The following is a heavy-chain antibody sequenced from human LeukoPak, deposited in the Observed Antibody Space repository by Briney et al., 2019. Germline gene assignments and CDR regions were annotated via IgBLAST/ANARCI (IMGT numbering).Heavy chain of an antibody. CDR2: INAYNGNT. Sequence: ASVKVSCKTSGYTFTYYVISWVRQAPGQGLEWMGWINAYNGNTNDAQKFQGRVTMTTDTSTSSAYMELRSLRSDDTAVYYCARGEKPYDYWGQGTLVSVSS. J-gene: IGHJ4*02. CDR3: ARGEKPYDY. D-gene: IGHD1-26*01. V-gene: IGHV1-18*01. CDR1: GYTFTYYV.